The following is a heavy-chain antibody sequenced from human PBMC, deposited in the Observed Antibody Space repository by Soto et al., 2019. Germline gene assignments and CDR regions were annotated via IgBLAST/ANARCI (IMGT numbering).Heavy chain of an antibody. CDR1: GFTFSSYS. D-gene: IGHD5-18*01. CDR2: ISSSSSTI. V-gene: IGHV3-48*02. CDR3: ARVTNSYVYRYYGMDV. Sequence: EVQLVESGGGLVQPGGSLRLSCAASGFTFSSYSMNWVRQAPGKGLEWVSYISSSSSTIYYADSVKGRFTISRDNAKNSLYLQMNILRDEDTAVYYCARVTNSYVYRYYGMDVWGQGTTVTVSS. J-gene: IGHJ6*02.